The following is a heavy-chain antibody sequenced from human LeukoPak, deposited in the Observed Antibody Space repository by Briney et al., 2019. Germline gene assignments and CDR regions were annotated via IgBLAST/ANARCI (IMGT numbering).Heavy chain of an antibody. Sequence: SETLSLTCAVYGGSFSGYYWSWIRQPPGKGLEWIGYIYYSGSTNYNPSLKSRVTISVDTSKNQFSLKLSSVTAADTAVYYCARGSYDFWSGYYALDYWGQGTLVTVSS. J-gene: IGHJ4*02. V-gene: IGHV4-59*01. CDR3: ARGSYDFWSGYYALDY. CDR1: GGSFSGYY. CDR2: IYYSGST. D-gene: IGHD3-3*01.